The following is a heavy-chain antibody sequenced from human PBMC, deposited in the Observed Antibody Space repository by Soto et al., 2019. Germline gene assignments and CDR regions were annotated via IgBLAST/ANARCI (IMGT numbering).Heavy chain of an antibody. J-gene: IGHJ5*02. CDR1: GYTFSRYT. CDR3: VVVAATLTWFDP. D-gene: IGHD2-15*01. Sequence: SVKRSCKTSGYTFSRYTIGCLRQAPGKGLEWMGRIIPILGITNYAQKFQGRVTMTEDTSTDTAYMELSSLRSEDTSVYYCVVVAATLTWFDPWGQGTLDTVSS. V-gene: IGHV1-69*02. CDR2: IIPILGIT.